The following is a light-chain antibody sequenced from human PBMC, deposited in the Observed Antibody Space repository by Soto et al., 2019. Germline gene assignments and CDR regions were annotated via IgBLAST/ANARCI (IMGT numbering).Light chain of an antibody. CDR2: EVG. J-gene: IGLJ1*01. CDR1: NSDVGIYDF. CDR3: ISYTSDDVRYV. V-gene: IGLV2-14*01. Sequence: QSVLTQPASVSGTPGQSITISCTGSNSDVGIYDFVSWYQHHPGRAPKLIVSEVGHRPSGVSNRFSGSESGNTASLTISGLQSEDEADYYCISYTSDDVRYVFGTVTKVTVL.